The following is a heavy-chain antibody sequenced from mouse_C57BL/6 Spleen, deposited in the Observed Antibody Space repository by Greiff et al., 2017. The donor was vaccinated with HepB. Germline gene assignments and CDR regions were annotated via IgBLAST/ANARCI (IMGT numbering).Heavy chain of an antibody. CDR1: GFTFSSYT. V-gene: IGHV5-9*01. CDR3: ARHGANWFYFDY. J-gene: IGHJ2*01. D-gene: IGHD4-1*01. CDR2: ISGGGGNT. Sequence: EVKLVESGGGLVKPGGSLKLSCAASGFTFSSYTMSWVRQTPEKRLEWVATISGGGGNTYYPDSVKGRFTISRDNAKNTLYLQMSSLRSEDTALYYCARHGANWFYFDYWGQGTTLTVSS.